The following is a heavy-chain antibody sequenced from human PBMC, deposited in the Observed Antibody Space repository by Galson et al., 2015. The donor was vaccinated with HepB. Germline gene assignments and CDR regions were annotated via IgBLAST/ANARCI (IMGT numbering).Heavy chain of an antibody. CDR3: ARDHEPPDF. Sequence: SLRRSCAASGFSFSDFYMSWIRQTPGKGLEWVSYISSGGDSVFYSDSVKGPFTVSRDNAKNSLYLQMDSLSAEDAAVYFCARDHEPPDFWGQGTLVIVSS. V-gene: IGHV3-11*01. J-gene: IGHJ4*02. CDR1: GFSFSDFY. CDR2: ISSGGDSV.